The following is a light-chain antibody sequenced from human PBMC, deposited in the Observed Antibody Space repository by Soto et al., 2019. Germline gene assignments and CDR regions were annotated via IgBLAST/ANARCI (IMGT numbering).Light chain of an antibody. CDR3: QHRRNWPLT. CDR1: QSVSIY. Sequence: EIVLTQSPATLSLSPGERASLSCRASQSVSIYLAWYQQRSGQAPRLLIYDASNRATGVPARFSGSGSGTDFTPTISSLEPEDFGVYYCQHRRNWPLTFGGGTKVEIK. J-gene: IGKJ4*01. V-gene: IGKV3-11*01. CDR2: DAS.